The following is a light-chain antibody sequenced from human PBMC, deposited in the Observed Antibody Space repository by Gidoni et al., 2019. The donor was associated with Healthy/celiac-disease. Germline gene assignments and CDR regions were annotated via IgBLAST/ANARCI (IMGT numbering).Light chain of an antibody. CDR3: QQYDILPLT. V-gene: IGKV1-33*01. CDR2: DAS. J-gene: IGKJ4*01. Sequence: DIQMTQSPSSLSASVGDRVTITCQASQDISSYLNWYQQKPGKAPKRLIYDASNLETGVPSRFSGSGSGTDFTFTISSLQPEDIATYYCQQYDILPLTFGGGTKVEIK. CDR1: QDISSY.